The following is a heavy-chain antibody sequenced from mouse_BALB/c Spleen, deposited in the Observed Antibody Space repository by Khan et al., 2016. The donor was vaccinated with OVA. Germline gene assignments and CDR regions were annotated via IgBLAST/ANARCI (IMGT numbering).Heavy chain of an antibody. CDR2: ISTYSGST. CDR3: ARPAYESYHDY. J-gene: IGHJ2*01. Sequence: QVQLQQSGPELVRPGVSVKISCKGFGYTLTDYAMYWVKQSHAKSLEWIGLISTYSGSTNYNQKFMGKVTMTVDKSSSAAYMELARLTSEDSAIYHCARPAYESYHDYWGQGTTLTVSS. D-gene: IGHD2-3*01. V-gene: IGHV1S137*01. CDR1: GYTLTDYA.